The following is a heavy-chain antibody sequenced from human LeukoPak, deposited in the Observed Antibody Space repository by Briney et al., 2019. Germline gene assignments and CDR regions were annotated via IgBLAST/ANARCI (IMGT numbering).Heavy chain of an antibody. V-gene: IGHV3-53*01. CDR3: ARARGYSGYDAFDI. Sequence: SGGTTYYADSVKGRFTISRDISKNSLYLQMNSLRAGDTAVYYCARARGYSGYDAFDIWGQGTMVTVSS. CDR2: SGGTT. J-gene: IGHJ3*02. D-gene: IGHD5-12*01.